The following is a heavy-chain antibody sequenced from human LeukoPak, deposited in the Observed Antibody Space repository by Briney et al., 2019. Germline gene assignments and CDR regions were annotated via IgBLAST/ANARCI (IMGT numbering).Heavy chain of an antibody. Sequence: GGSLRLSCAASGFSFSDAWMNWVRQAPGKGLEWVSGISGSGASTYYADSVKGRFTISRDDSRNTLYLQMNSQRGDDTAVYYCAKDVGKWESLHFFDYWGQGTLVTVSS. CDR1: GFSFSDAW. CDR3: AKDVGKWESLHFFDY. D-gene: IGHD1-26*01. CDR2: ISGSGAST. J-gene: IGHJ4*02. V-gene: IGHV3-23*01.